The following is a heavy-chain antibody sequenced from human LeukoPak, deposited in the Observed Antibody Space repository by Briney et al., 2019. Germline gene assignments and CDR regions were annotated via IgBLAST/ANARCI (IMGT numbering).Heavy chain of an antibody. CDR1: GFTFTNYW. Sequence: GGSLRLSCAASGFTFTNYWMSWVRQAPGKGLELVADIKQDRSEKYYVDSVKGRFTISRDNAKNSLYLQMNSLRAEDTAVYYCARLREIPVFGVVTKSTSYFDYWGQGTLVTVSS. V-gene: IGHV3-7*01. CDR2: IKQDRSEK. CDR3: ARLREIPVFGVVTKSTSYFDY. D-gene: IGHD3-3*01. J-gene: IGHJ4*02.